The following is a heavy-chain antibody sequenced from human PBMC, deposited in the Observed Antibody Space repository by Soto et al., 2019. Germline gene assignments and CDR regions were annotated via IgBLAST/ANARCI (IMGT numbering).Heavy chain of an antibody. CDR1: GGSISSSNW. J-gene: IGHJ5*02. CDR3: ARALKTYYDFWSGYWSWFDP. D-gene: IGHD3-3*01. Sequence: PSETLSLTCAFSGGSISSSNWWSWVRQPPGKGLEWIGEIYHSGSTNYNPSLKSRATISVDKSKNQFSLKLSSVTAADTAVYYCARALKTYYDFWSGYWSWFDPWGQGTLVTVSS. V-gene: IGHV4-4*02. CDR2: IYHSGST.